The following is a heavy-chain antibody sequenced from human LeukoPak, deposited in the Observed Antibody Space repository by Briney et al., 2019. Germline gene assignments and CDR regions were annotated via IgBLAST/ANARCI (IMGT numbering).Heavy chain of an antibody. Sequence: GGSLRLSCAASGFTVSSNYMSWVRQAPGKGLEWVSAINGSGGSTYYADSVKGRFTISRDNSKNTLYLQMNSLRAEDTAVYYCAKGRIGIVVVTAAFDYWGQGTLVTVSS. J-gene: IGHJ4*02. CDR2: INGSGGST. CDR1: GFTVSSNY. D-gene: IGHD2-21*02. CDR3: AKGRIGIVVVTAAFDY. V-gene: IGHV3-23*01.